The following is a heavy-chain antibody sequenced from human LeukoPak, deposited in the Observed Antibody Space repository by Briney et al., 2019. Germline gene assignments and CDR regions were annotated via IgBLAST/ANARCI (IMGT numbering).Heavy chain of an antibody. D-gene: IGHD3-3*01. CDR2: IAGSSTYI. CDR3: ARDLVTYYDFWSGYSSENYGMDV. V-gene: IGHV3-21*04. J-gene: IGHJ6*02. CDR1: GFTFSSYS. Sequence: GGSLRLSCAASGFTFSSYSMNWVRQAPGKGLEWVSSIAGSSTYIHYADSVKGRFTISRDNAKNSLYLQMNSLRAEDTAVYYCARDLVTYYDFWSGYSSENYGMDVWGQGTTVTVSS.